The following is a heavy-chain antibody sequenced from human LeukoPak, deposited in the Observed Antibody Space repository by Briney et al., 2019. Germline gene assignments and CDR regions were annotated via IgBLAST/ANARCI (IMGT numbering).Heavy chain of an antibody. Sequence: PGGSLRLSCAASGFTVSSNYMSWVRQAPGTGLEWVSIIYDIGSTYYADSVKGRFTISRDNAQSSLYLQMNSLRADDTGVYYCAGADSGSWDFGRGAQGALVTVSS. CDR1: GFTVSSNY. D-gene: IGHD6-13*01. J-gene: IGHJ4*02. CDR2: IYDIGST. V-gene: IGHV3-53*01. CDR3: AGADSGSWDFGR.